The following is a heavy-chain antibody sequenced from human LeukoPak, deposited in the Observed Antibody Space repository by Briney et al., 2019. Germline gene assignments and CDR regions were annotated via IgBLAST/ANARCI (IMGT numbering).Heavy chain of an antibody. CDR1: GGSFSGYY. CDR3: ARSSSKIVGATTGYFDY. Sequence: PSETLSLTCAVYGGSFSGYYWSWIRQPPGKGLEWIGEINHSGSTNYNPSLKSRVTISVDTSKNQFSLKLSAVTAADTAVYYCARSSSKIVGATTGYFDYWGQGTLVTLSS. D-gene: IGHD1-26*01. J-gene: IGHJ4*02. V-gene: IGHV4-34*01. CDR2: INHSGST.